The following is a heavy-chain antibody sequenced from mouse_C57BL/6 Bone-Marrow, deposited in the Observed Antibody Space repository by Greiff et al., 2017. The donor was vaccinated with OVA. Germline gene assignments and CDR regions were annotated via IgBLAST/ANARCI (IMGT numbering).Heavy chain of an antibody. V-gene: IGHV3-6*01. CDR2: ISYDGSN. CDR3: AREEICYDYDAYFDY. Sequence: EVKLQESGPGLVKPSQSLSLTCSVTGYSITSGYYWNWIRQFPGNKLEWMGYISYDGSNNYNPSLKNRISITRDTSKNQFFLKLNSVTTEDTATYYCAREEICYDYDAYFDYWGQGTTLTVSS. CDR1: GYSITSGYY. D-gene: IGHD2-4*01. J-gene: IGHJ2*01.